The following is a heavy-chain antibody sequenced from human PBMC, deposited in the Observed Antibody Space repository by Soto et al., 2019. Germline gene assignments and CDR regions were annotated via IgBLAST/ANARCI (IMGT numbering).Heavy chain of an antibody. CDR1: GGSIYRSGYY. D-gene: IGHD2-15*01. V-gene: IGHV4-39*01. CDR3: GKVLVGATGHTDSDS. CDR2: IDYNGVT. J-gene: IGHJ4*02. Sequence: SETLSLTCTVSGGSIYRSGYYFVCIRQPPGRGLELIGNIDYNGVTYSNPSLKSRVTISRDTSKNQFSLKLTSVTAADTALYYCGKVLVGATGHTDSDSWGPGTLVTVSS.